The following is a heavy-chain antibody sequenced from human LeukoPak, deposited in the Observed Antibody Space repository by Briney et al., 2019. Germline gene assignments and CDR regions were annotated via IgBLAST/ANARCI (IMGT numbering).Heavy chain of an antibody. V-gene: IGHV3-30*18. J-gene: IGHJ6*02. D-gene: IGHD1-26*01. CDR2: ILYDGNNK. CDR1: DFSFSNYG. Sequence: GGSLRLSCAASDFSFSNYGMHRVRQAPGKGLEWVAVILYDGNNKHYAESVKGRFTISRDNSNNMLYLQMNSLRPEDTAVYYCAKDRLFGSGLNGPHYYYGMDVWGQGTTVTVSS. CDR3: AKDRLFGSGLNGPHYYYGMDV.